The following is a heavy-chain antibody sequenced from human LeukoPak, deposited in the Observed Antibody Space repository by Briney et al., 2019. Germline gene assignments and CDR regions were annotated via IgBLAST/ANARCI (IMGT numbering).Heavy chain of an antibody. V-gene: IGHV3-11*04. CDR2: ISSRGSNI. Sequence: TGGSLRLSCAASGFTFSDYYMSWIRQAPGKGLEWVSYISSRGSNIYYADSVKGRFTISRDNAKSLLYLQMNSLRAEDTALYYCARVRGSYSSDYWGQGTLVTVSS. CDR3: ARVRGSYSSDY. CDR1: GFTFSDYY. J-gene: IGHJ4*02. D-gene: IGHD1-26*01.